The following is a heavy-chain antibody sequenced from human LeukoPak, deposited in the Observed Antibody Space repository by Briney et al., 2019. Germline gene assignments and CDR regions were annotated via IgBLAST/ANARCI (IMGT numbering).Heavy chain of an antibody. CDR3: ARDRVLLSTSPLDY. Sequence: GGSLRLSCAASGLTFSSYWMSWVRQAPGKGLEWVANIKQDGSEKYYVDSVKGRFTISRDNAKNSLYLQMNSLRAEDTAVYYCARDRVLLSTSPLDYWGQGTLVTVSS. V-gene: IGHV3-7*01. D-gene: IGHD2/OR15-2a*01. CDR2: IKQDGSEK. J-gene: IGHJ4*02. CDR1: GLTFSSYW.